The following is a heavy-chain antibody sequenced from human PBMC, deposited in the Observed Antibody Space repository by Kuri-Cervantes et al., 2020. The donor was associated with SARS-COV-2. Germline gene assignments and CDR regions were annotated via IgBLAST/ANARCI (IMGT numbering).Heavy chain of an antibody. CDR3: ARAFVVVVAAWRTGMDV. CDR1: GFTFSSYA. J-gene: IGHJ6*02. V-gene: IGHV3-30-3*01. D-gene: IGHD2-15*01. CDR2: ISYDGSNK. Sequence: GESLKISCAASGFTFSSYAMHWVRQAPGKGLEWVAVISYDGSNKYYADSVKGRFTISRDNSKNTLCLQMNSLRAEDTAVYYCARAFVVVVAAWRTGMDVWGQGTTVTVSS.